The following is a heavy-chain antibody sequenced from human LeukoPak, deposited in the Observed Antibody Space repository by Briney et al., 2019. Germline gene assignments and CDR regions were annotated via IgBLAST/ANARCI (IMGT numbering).Heavy chain of an antibody. CDR2: ISSDGSSS. V-gene: IGHV3-74*01. D-gene: IGHD5-24*01. Sequence: GGSPRLSCAASGFTFSNSWVHWVRHVPGRVLGWVSRISSDGSSSSYADGVKSRFSITRDNAKNTLYMQMTSLRAEDTAVYYCGRMASAFDYWGQGTLVTVSS. J-gene: IGHJ4*02. CDR3: GRMASAFDY. CDR1: GFTFSNSW.